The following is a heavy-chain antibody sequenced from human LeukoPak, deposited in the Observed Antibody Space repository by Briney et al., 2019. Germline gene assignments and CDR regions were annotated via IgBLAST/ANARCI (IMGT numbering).Heavy chain of an antibody. J-gene: IGHJ4*02. CDR1: GYTFTSYY. CDR3: ARDLWFGGTDDY. V-gene: IGHV1-46*01. Sequence: ASVMVSCKASGYTFTSYYMHWVRQAPGQGLEWMGIINPSGGSTSYAQKFQGRVTMTRDTSTSTVYMELSSLRSEDTAVYYCARDLWFGGTDDYWGQGTLVTVSS. D-gene: IGHD3-10*01. CDR2: INPSGGST.